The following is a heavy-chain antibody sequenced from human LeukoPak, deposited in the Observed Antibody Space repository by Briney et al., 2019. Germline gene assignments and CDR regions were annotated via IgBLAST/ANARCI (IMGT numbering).Heavy chain of an antibody. Sequence: SETLSLTCAVYGGSFSGYYWSWIRQPPGKGLEWIGEINHSGSTNYNPSLKGRVTISVDTSKNQFSLKLSSVTAADTAVYYCASMSTKRPVYWGQGTLVTVSS. CDR2: INHSGST. D-gene: IGHD3-10*02. J-gene: IGHJ4*02. CDR1: GGSFSGYY. V-gene: IGHV4-34*01. CDR3: ASMSTKRPVY.